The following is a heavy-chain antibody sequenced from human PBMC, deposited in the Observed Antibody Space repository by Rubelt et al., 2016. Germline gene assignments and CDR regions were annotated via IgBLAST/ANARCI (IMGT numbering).Heavy chain of an antibody. CDR1: GGSFSGYY. CDR2: INHSGST. V-gene: IGHV4-34*01. D-gene: IGHD1-7*01. J-gene: IGHJ3*02. CDR3: ARGENYNAYAI. Sequence: QVQLQQWGAGLLKPSETLSLTCAVYGGSFSGYYWSWIRQPPGKGLEWIGEINHSGSTNYNPSLKSLVTISVDRSKHQFSRKHRSVTAADTAVYYCARGENYNAYAIWGQGTMVTVSS.